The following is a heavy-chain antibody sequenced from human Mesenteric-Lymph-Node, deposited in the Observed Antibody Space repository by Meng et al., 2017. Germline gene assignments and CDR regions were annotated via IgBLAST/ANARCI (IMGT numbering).Heavy chain of an antibody. D-gene: IGHD3-10*01. CDR3: ARDPSPMYYYGSGSYIPVGDAFDI. J-gene: IGHJ3*02. Sequence: GGSLRLSCAASGFTFSSYEMNWVRQAPGKGLEWVSYISSSGSTIYYADSVKGRFTISRDNAKNSLYLQMNSLRAEDTAVYYCARDPSPMYYYGSGSYIPVGDAFDIWGQGTMVTVSS. CDR1: GFTFSSYE. V-gene: IGHV3-48*03. CDR2: ISSSGSTI.